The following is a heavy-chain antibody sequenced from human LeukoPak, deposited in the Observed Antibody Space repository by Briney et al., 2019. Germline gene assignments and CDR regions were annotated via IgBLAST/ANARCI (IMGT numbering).Heavy chain of an antibody. Sequence: SETLSLTCTVSGGSISSSSYYWGWIRQPPGKGLEWIGSIYYSGSTYYNPSLKSRVTISVDTSKNQFSLKLSSVTAADTAVYYCARNELVEYYFDYWGQGTLVTVSS. V-gene: IGHV4-39*01. D-gene: IGHD6-13*01. CDR1: GGSISSSSYY. CDR2: IYYSGST. J-gene: IGHJ4*02. CDR3: ARNELVEYYFDY.